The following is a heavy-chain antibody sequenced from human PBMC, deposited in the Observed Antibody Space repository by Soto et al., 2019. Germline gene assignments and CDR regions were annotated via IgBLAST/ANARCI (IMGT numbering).Heavy chain of an antibody. D-gene: IGHD3-22*01. CDR1: GGSISSGGYY. CDR2: IYYSGST. CDR3: ARAFRYYDSSGYHAR. J-gene: IGHJ4*02. V-gene: IGHV4-31*03. Sequence: ASETLSLTCTVSGGSISSGGYYWSWIRQHPGKGLEWIGYIYYSGSTYYNPSLKSRVTISVDTSKNQFSLKLSSVTAADTAVYCCARAFRYYDSSGYHARWGQGTLVTVSS.